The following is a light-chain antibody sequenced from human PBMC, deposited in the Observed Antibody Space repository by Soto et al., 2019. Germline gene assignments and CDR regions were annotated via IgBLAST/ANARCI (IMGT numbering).Light chain of an antibody. CDR2: AAS. CDR1: QGISSY. V-gene: IGKV1-8*01. Sequence: AIRMTQSPSSFSASTGDRVTITCRASQGISSYLAWYQQKPGKAPKLLIYAASTLQSGVPSRLSGSGSGTDFTLTISCLQSEDFATYYCHQYYSYPPAFGQGTKLEIK. CDR3: HQYYSYPPA. J-gene: IGKJ2*01.